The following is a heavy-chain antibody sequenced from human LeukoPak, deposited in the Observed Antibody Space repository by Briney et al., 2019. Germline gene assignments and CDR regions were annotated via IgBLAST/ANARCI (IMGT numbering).Heavy chain of an antibody. D-gene: IGHD1-26*01. V-gene: IGHV3-30*18. CDR1: GFTFSSCA. J-gene: IGHJ4*02. CDR3: AKRSPYAEPGSYYLDY. CDR2: MSFDGSIK. Sequence: GGSLRLSCAASGFTFSSCAMHWVRQAPGKGVEGVAVMSFDGSIKEYADSVKGRFTISRDNAKNTLYLEMNSLRPEDTAAYYCAKRSPYAEPGSYYLDYWGQGTLVTVSS.